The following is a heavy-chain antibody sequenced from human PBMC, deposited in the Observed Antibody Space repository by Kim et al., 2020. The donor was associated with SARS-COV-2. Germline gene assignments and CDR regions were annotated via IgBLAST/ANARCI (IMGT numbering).Heavy chain of an antibody. J-gene: IGHJ4*01. CDR2: INGDASFT. V-gene: IGHV3-74*01. CDR3: ARDLTGPFEF. CDR1: GFTSRDYW. D-gene: IGHD3-9*01. Sequence: GGSLRLSCVASGFTSRDYWMHWVRQAPGKGPVWVSRINGDASFTHYGDSVKGRFTISKDNAKNTVYLQMNSLRAEDTAVYYCARDLTGPFEFWGQGTLVTVPS.